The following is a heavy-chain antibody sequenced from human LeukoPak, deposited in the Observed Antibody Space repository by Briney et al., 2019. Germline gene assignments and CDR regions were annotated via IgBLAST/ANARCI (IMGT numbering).Heavy chain of an antibody. V-gene: IGHV3-30*18. J-gene: IGHJ4*02. CDR3: AKDRHVDDLLTGFPSDY. D-gene: IGHD3-9*01. CDR2: ISYDGSKK. Sequence: PGRSLRLSCAASGFTFSSYGMHWVRQAPGKGLEWVAVISYDGSKKYYADSVKGRFTISRDNSKNTLYLQMNSLRAEDTAVYYCAKDRHVDDLLTGFPSDYWGQGTLVTVSS. CDR1: GFTFSSYG.